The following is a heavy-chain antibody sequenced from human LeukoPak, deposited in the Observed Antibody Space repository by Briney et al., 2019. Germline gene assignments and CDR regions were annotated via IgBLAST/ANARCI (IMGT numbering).Heavy chain of an antibody. CDR3: AKHPYSSGWYWEYYFDY. CDR1: GFTFSSYA. J-gene: IGHJ4*02. CDR2: ISGSGGST. V-gene: IGHV3-23*01. D-gene: IGHD6-19*01. Sequence: GGSLRLSCAASGFTFSSYAMSWVRQAPGKGLEWVSAISGSGGSTYYADSVKGRFTISRDNSKNTLYLQTNSLRAEDTAVYYCAKHPYSSGWYWEYYFDYWGQGTLVTVSS.